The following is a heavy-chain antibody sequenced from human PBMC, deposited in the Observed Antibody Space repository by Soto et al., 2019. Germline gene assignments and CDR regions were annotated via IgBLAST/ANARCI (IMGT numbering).Heavy chain of an antibody. V-gene: IGHV5-51*01. CDR1: GYSFTSYG. CDR2: IYPGDSDT. CDR3: ARHGPGPIMVGPTGDALDI. Sequence: RGESLKISCKGSGYSFTSYGIGWVRQMPGKGLEWMGIIYPGDSDTRYSPSFQGQVTISADKSISTAYLQWSSLKASDTAMYYCARHGPGPIMVGPTGDALDICGQGTMLTVSS. D-gene: IGHD1-26*01. J-gene: IGHJ3*02.